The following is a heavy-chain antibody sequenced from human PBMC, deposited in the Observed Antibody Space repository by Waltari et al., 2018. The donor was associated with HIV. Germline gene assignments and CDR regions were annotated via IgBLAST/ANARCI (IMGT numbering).Heavy chain of an antibody. CDR2: INTKTGNP. CDR3: ARGPGRSVDY. Sequence: QVQLVQSGSELKKPGASAKVSCRASGYTFTTYAINWVRQAPGQGLEWMGWINTKTGNPTYAQDFTGRFVFSLDTSVSTAYLQINSLKAEDTAVYYCARGPGRSVDYWGQGTLVTVSS. V-gene: IGHV7-4-1*02. D-gene: IGHD3-10*01. J-gene: IGHJ4*02. CDR1: GYTFTTYA.